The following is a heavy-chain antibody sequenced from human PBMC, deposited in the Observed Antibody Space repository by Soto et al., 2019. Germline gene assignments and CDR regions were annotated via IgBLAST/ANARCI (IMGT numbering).Heavy chain of an antibody. CDR2: ISSSSSYI. CDR3: ARDPGDDAFDI. CDR1: GFTFSSYS. J-gene: IGHJ3*02. V-gene: IGHV3-21*01. Sequence: GGSLRLSCAASGFTFSSYSMNWVRQAPGKGLEWVSSISSSSSYIYYADSVKGRFTISRDNAENSLYLQMNSLRAEDTAVYYCARDPGDDAFDIWGQGTMVTVSS.